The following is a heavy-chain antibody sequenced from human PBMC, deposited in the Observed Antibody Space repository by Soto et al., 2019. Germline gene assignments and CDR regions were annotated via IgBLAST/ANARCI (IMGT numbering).Heavy chain of an antibody. CDR2: ISAYNGNT. V-gene: IGHV1-18*04. CDR3: ARDKDGITMVRGVINWFDP. J-gene: IGHJ5*02. Sequence: GASVKVSCKASGYTFTSYGISWVRQAPGQGLEWMGWISAYNGNTNYAQKLQGRVTMTTDTSTSTAYMELRSLRSDDTAVYYCARDKDGITMVRGVINWFDPWGQGTLVTV. CDR1: GYTFTSYG. D-gene: IGHD3-10*01.